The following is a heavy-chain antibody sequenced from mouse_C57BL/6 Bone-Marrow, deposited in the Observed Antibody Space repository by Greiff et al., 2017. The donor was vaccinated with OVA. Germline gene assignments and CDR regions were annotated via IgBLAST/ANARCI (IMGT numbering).Heavy chain of an antibody. V-gene: IGHV5-16*01. CDR1: GFTFSDYY. D-gene: IGHD1-1*01. J-gene: IGHJ4*01. Sequence: EVKLVESEGGLVQPGSSMKLSCTASGFTFSDYYMAWVRQVPEKGLEWVANIKYDGSSTYYLDSLKSRFIISRDNAKNILYLQMSSLKSEDTATYYCARNYGREDYAMDYWGQGTSVTVSS. CDR2: IKYDGSST. CDR3: ARNYGREDYAMDY.